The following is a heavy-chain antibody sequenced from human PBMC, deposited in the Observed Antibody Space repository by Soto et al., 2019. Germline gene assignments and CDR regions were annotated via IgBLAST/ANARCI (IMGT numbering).Heavy chain of an antibody. CDR2: IKSKTDGGTT. CDR1: GFIFSDAW. D-gene: IGHD3-22*01. CDR3: TTATLFTMTLVRFDI. V-gene: IGHV3-15*07. J-gene: IGHJ4*01. Sequence: EVLLVESGGGFVKPGGSLRLSCAASGFIFSDAWINWVRQAPGKGLEWVGRIKSKTDGGTTDFAAPVKGRFAISRDDSRGLLYMKMTSLKTEHTAVYYCTTATLFTMTLVRFDIWGHGTLVTVSS.